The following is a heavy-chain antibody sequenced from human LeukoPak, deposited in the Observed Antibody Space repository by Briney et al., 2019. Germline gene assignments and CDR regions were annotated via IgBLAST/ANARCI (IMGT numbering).Heavy chain of an antibody. CDR2: ISPGDSDT. V-gene: IGHV5-51*01. CDR1: GYRFSNYW. CDR3: ARRPTGSGIRFGFHY. J-gene: IGHJ4*02. Sequence: GESLKISCKGSGYRFSNYWIGWVRQMPGKGLEWMGIISPGDSDTRYSPSFQGQVTISADKSISTAYLQWSSLRASDTAMYYCARRPTGSGIRFGFHYWGQGTLVTVSS. D-gene: IGHD3-10*01.